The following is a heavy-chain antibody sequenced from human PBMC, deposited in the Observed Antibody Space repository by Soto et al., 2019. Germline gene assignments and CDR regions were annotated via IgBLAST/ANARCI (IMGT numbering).Heavy chain of an antibody. Sequence: SETLSLTCAVSGGSFTSNNWWTWVRQPLGQGLEWIGEIYRTGSTNYNPSLKSRVTISLDKSENQFSLKVTSLTAADTAVYYCESRDPGTSVDYWGQGTLVTVYS. CDR2: IYRTGST. V-gene: IGHV4-4*02. CDR1: GGSFTSNNW. CDR3: ESRDPGTSVDY. J-gene: IGHJ4*02. D-gene: IGHD1-7*01.